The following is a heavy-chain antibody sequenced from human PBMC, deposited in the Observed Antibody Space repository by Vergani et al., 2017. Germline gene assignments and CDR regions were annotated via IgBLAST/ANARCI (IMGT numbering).Heavy chain of an antibody. Sequence: QVQLVESGGGVVQPGRSLRLSCAASGFTFSSYAMHWVSQAPGKGLEWVAVISYDGSNKYYADSVKGRFTISRDNSKNTLYLQMNSLRAEDTAVYYCARDLGDYYGSGGIGYWGQGTLVTVSS. CDR2: ISYDGSNK. CDR1: GFTFSSYA. J-gene: IGHJ4*02. CDR3: ARDLGDYYGSGGIGY. V-gene: IGHV3-30-3*01. D-gene: IGHD3-10*01.